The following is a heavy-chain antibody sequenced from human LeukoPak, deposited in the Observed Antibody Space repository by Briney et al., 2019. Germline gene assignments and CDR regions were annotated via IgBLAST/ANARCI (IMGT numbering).Heavy chain of an antibody. V-gene: IGHV5-51*01. CDR3: ARYRYCSGGNCYGPDY. CDR2: IYPGDSDT. Sequence: LGESLKISCKGSGYSFTRYYIGWVRQMPGKGLEWMGIIYPGDSDTRYSPSFQGQVTISADKSISTAYLQWSSLKASDTAMYYCARYRYCSGGNCYGPDYRGQGTLVTVSS. J-gene: IGHJ4*02. CDR1: GYSFTRYY. D-gene: IGHD2-15*01.